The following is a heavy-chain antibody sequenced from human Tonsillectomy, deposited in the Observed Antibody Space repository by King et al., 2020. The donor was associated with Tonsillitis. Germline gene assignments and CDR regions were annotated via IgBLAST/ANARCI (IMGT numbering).Heavy chain of an antibody. CDR1: DYTFTNYG. CDR3: ARSGSYSSTWNYLDY. D-gene: IGHD6-13*01. CDR2: INGYNGNT. Sequence: QLVQSGPEVKKPGASVKVSCKASDYTFTNYGISWVRQAPGQGLEWMGWINGYNGNTNYAQKLQGRVTLTTDTSTRTAYMELRSLRSDDTAVYYCARSGSYSSTWNYLDYWGQGTLVTVSS. J-gene: IGHJ4*02. V-gene: IGHV1-18*01.